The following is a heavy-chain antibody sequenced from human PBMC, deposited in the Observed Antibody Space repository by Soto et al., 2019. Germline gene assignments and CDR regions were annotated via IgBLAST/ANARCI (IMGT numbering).Heavy chain of an antibody. CDR3: ARGGWFGELLRPYYYYGMDV. J-gene: IGHJ6*02. CDR2: ISAYNGNT. V-gene: IGHV1-18*01. Sequence: ASVKVSCKASGYTFTSCGISWVRQAPGQGLEWMGWISAYNGNTNYAQKLQGRVTMTTDTSTSTAYMELRSLRSDDTAVYYCARGGWFGELLRPYYYYGMDVWGQGTTVTVSS. D-gene: IGHD3-10*01. CDR1: GYTFTSCG.